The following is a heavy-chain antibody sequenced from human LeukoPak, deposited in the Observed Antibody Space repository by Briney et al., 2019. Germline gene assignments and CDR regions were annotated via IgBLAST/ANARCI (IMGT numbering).Heavy chain of an antibody. CDR2: INHSGST. CDR1: GGSFSGYY. J-gene: IGHJ6*03. CDR3: ARVGCSSTSRYVTWTRYPNYYYMDV. D-gene: IGHD2-2*01. Sequence: SETLSLTCAVYGGSFSGYYWSWIRQPPGKGLEWIGEINHSGSTNYNPSLKSRVTISVDTSKNQFSLKLSSVTAADTAVYYCARVGCSSTSRYVTWTRYPNYYYMDVWGKGTTVTVSS. V-gene: IGHV4-34*01.